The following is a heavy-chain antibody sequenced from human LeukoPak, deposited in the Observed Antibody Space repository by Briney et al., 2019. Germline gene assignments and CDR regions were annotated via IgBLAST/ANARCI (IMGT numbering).Heavy chain of an antibody. D-gene: IGHD5-24*01. V-gene: IGHV4-61*02. J-gene: IGHJ5*02. Sequence: PSKTLSLTCTVSGGSISSGSYYWSWIRQPAGKGLEWIGRIYTSGSTNYNPSLKSRVTISVDTSKNQFSLKLSSVTAADTAVYYCARDRRWLQHNNWFDPWGQGTLVTVSS. CDR1: GGSISSGSYY. CDR2: IYTSGST. CDR3: ARDRRWLQHNNWFDP.